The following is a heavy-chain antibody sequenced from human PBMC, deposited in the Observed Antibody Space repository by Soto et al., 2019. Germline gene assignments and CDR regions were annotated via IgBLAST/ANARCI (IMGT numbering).Heavy chain of an antibody. V-gene: IGHV3-9*01. D-gene: IGHD3-22*01. J-gene: IGHJ4*02. CDR3: AIRASYYDSSGYFDY. Sequence: PGGSLRLSCAASGFTFDDYAMHWVRQIPGQGLEWVSGISWNSGSIGYADSVKGRFTISRDNAKNTLYLQMNSLRAEDTAVYYCAIRASYYDSSGYFDYWGQGTLVTVSS. CDR2: ISWNSGSI. CDR1: GFTFDDYA.